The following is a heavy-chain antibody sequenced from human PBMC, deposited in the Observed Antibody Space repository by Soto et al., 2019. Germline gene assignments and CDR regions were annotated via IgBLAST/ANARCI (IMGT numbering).Heavy chain of an antibody. J-gene: IGHJ5*02. D-gene: IGHD3-3*01. CDR1: GYTFTSYG. V-gene: IGHV1-18*01. CDR3: ARGAYDFCSGYYTGWFVP. Sequence: GASVKVSCKASGYTFTSYGISWVRQAPGQGLEWMGWISAYNGNTNYAQKLQGRVTMTTDTSTSTAYMELRSLRSDDTAVYYCARGAYDFCSGYYTGWFVPWGQGTLVTVSS. CDR2: ISAYNGNT.